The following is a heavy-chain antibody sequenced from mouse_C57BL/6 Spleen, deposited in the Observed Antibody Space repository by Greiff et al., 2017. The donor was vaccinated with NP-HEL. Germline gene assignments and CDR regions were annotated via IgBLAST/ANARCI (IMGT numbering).Heavy chain of an antibody. CDR1: GYAFTNYL. CDR3: ARSSSSYEWFAY. J-gene: IGHJ3*01. D-gene: IGHD1-1*01. CDR2: INPGSGGT. Sequence: QVQLKESGAELVRPGTSVKVSCKASGYAFTNYLIEWVKQRPGQGLEWIGVINPGSGGTNYNEKFKGKATLTADKSSSTAYMQLSSLTSEDSAVYFCARSSSSYEWFAYWGQGTLVTVSA. V-gene: IGHV1-54*01.